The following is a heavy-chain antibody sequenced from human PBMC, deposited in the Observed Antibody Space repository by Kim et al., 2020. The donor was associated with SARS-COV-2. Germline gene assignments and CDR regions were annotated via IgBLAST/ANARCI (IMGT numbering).Heavy chain of an antibody. J-gene: IGHJ6*02. D-gene: IGHD2-21*02. Sequence: DSVRDRFTNARDNSRNTVNFQMNSLRAEDTAVYYCARLGPVTANYYYGMDVWGQGTTVTVSS. CDR3: ARLGPVTANYYYGMDV. V-gene: IGHV3-53*01.